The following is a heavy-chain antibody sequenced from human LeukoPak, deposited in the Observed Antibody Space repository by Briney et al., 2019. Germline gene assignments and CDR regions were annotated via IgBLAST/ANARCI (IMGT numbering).Heavy chain of an antibody. CDR1: GFNFRTYS. Sequence: PGRSLRLSCAASGFNFRTYSMNWVRQAPGEGLEWLSYISSGSSTIYYADSVKGRFIISRDNAKNSLYLQMNSLRAEDTAVYYCARDLVTVVTPGWYFDLWGRGTLVTVSS. J-gene: IGHJ2*01. V-gene: IGHV3-48*01. CDR2: ISSGSSTI. D-gene: IGHD4-23*01. CDR3: ARDLVTVVTPGWYFDL.